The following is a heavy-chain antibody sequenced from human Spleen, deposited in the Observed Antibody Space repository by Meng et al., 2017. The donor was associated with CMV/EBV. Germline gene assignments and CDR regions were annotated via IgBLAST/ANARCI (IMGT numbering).Heavy chain of an antibody. D-gene: IGHD2-21*01. CDR1: GGTFSSYT. CDR3: ARGGVVVIAHNDY. J-gene: IGHJ4*02. CDR2: MNPNSGDT. V-gene: IGHV1-2*02. Sequence: ASVKVSCKASGGTFSSYTISWVRQATGQGLEWMGWMNPNSGDTYYAQKFQGRITMTRDRSNTTAYMELSRLRSDDTAVYYCARGGVVVIAHNDYWGQGTLVTVSS.